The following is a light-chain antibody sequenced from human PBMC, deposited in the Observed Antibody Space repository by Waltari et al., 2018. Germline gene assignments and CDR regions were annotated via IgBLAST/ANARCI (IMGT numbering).Light chain of an antibody. Sequence: IQMTQSPSSLSASVGDRVTITCRASQSIDTYLNWYQQKPGKAPKLLMYAASALQSGVPSRFSGSGSGTDFTLTISSLQPEDFATYYCQQSFSSLNFGGGTKVEIK. CDR3: QQSFSSLN. V-gene: IGKV1-39*01. J-gene: IGKJ4*01. CDR2: AAS. CDR1: QSIDTY.